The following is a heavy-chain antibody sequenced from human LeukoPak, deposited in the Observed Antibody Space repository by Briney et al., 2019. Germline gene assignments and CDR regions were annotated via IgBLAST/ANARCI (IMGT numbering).Heavy chain of an antibody. V-gene: IGHV4-4*07. Sequence: SETLSLTCTVSGGSISSYYWSWIRQPAGKGLEWIGRIYTSGSTNYNPSLKSQVTTSVDTSKNQFSLKLSSVTAADTAVYYCARGVAVAGMNENTWFDPWGQGTLVTVSS. J-gene: IGHJ5*02. CDR3: ARGVAVAGMNENTWFDP. D-gene: IGHD6-19*01. CDR2: IYTSGST. CDR1: GGSISSYY.